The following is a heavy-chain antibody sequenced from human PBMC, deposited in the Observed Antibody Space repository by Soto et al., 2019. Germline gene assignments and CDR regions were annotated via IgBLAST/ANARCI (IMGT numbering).Heavy chain of an antibody. V-gene: IGHV1-69*13. J-gene: IGHJ6*02. CDR1: GGTFSSYA. CDR2: IIPIFGTA. Sequence: SVKVSCKASGGTFSSYAISWVRQAPGQGLEWMGGIIPIFGTANYAQKFQGRVTITADESTSTAYMELSSLRSEDTAVYYCASPWGDFWSGHRVRGGYYYYGMDGWGQGTTVTVSS. D-gene: IGHD3-3*01. CDR3: ASPWGDFWSGHRVRGGYYYYGMDG.